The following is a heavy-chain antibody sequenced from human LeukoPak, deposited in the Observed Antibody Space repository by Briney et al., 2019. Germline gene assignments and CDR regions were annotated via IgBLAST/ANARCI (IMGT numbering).Heavy chain of an antibody. CDR3: ARSNTRGVASSFDP. V-gene: IGHV4-59*01. CDR1: GGPISSYY. Sequence: PSETLSLTCTVSGGPISSYYWSWIRQPPGKGLEWIGYIYYSGSTNYNPSLKSRVTISVDTSKNQFSLKLSSVTAADTAVYYCARSNTRGVASSFDPWGQGTLVTVSS. CDR2: IYYSGST. D-gene: IGHD5-12*01. J-gene: IGHJ5*02.